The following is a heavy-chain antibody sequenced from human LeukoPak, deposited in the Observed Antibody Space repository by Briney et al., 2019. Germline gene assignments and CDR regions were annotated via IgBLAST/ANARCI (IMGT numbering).Heavy chain of an antibody. J-gene: IGHJ4*02. D-gene: IGHD3-10*01. CDR1: EFTFKNYA. CDR3: ATGGVIITNFDC. V-gene: IGHV3-23*01. CDR2: ISGTGGGT. Sequence: GGSLRLSCAASEFTFKNYAMNWVRQAPGKGLEWVSVISGTGGGTYADSVKGRFTISRDNSKNTLYLQMNSLRAEDTAVYYCATGGVIITNFDCWGQGTLVTVSS.